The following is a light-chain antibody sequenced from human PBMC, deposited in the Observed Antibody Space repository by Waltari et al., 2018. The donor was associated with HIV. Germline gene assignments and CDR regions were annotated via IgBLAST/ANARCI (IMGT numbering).Light chain of an antibody. CDR2: LSTDGSH. Sequence: QLVLTQSPSASASLGASVKLTCPLRSGPNNYAIPWHQQQPAKGPRYLMKLSTDGSHIKGDGIPDRFSGSSSGTERYLTISSLQSEDEADYYCQTWDTGIQVFGGGTKLTVL. V-gene: IGLV4-69*01. J-gene: IGLJ3*02. CDR1: SGPNNYA. CDR3: QTWDTGIQV.